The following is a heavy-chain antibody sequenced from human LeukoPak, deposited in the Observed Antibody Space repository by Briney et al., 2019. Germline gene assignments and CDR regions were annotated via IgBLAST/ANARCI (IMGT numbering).Heavy chain of an antibody. CDR2: ISSSSSYI. Sequence: GGTLRLSCAASGFTFSSYSMNWVRQAPGKGLEWVSSISSSSSYIYYADSVKGRFTISRDNAKNSLYLQMNSLRAEDTDTAVYYCARSSRSGTTSGTYGYFDLWGRGTLVTVSS. J-gene: IGHJ2*01. V-gene: IGHV3-21*01. CDR3: ARSSRSGTTSGTYGYFDL. D-gene: IGHD2/OR15-2a*01. CDR1: GFTFSSYS.